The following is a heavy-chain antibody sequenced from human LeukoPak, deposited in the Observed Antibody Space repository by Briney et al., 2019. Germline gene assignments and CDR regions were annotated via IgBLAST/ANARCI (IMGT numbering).Heavy chain of an antibody. CDR2: IYSGGST. D-gene: IGHD3-10*01. CDR1: GFTVSSNY. V-gene: IGHV3-66*01. Sequence: TGGSLRLSCAASGFTVSSNYMSWVRQAPGKGLEWVSVIYSGGSTDYADSVKGRFTISRDNSKNTVYLQMNSLRAEDTAVYYCARDGSGSYYVDWGQGTLVTVSS. CDR3: ARDGSGSYYVD. J-gene: IGHJ4*02.